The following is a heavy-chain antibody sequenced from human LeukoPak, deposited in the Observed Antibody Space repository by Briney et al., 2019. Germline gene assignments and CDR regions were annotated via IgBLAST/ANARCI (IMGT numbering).Heavy chain of an antibody. D-gene: IGHD3-9*01. Sequence: PRGSLRLSCAASGFTFSSYGMHWVRQAPGKGLEWVAVIWYDGSNKFYADSVKGRFTISRDNSKNTLYLQMNSLTAEDTAVYYCAKGFLTGYLYYFDYWGQGTLVTVSS. CDR1: GFTFSSYG. CDR2: IWYDGSNK. J-gene: IGHJ4*02. V-gene: IGHV3-33*06. CDR3: AKGFLTGYLYYFDY.